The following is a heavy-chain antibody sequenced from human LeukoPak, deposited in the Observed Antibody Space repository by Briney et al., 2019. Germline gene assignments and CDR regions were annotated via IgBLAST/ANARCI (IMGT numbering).Heavy chain of an antibody. D-gene: IGHD3-3*01. CDR3: AREPAAREWLLGWFDP. CDR2: IKQDGSEK. CDR1: GFTLSTYW. V-gene: IGHV3-7*01. Sequence: GGSLRLSCEASGFTLSTYWMSWVRQAPGKGLEWVANIKQDGSEKYYVDSVKGRFTISRDNAKNSLYLQMNSLRAEDTAVYYCAREPAAREWLLGWFDPWGQGTLVTVSS. J-gene: IGHJ5*02.